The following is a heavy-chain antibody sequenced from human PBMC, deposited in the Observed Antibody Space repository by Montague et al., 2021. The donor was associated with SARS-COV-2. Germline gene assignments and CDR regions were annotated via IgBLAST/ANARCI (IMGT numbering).Heavy chain of an antibody. J-gene: IGHJ6*02. V-gene: IGHV3-74*01. CDR3: ARDVPRGGLMWGSILYYYYGMDV. CDR2: INTDGSTL. CDR1: GFTVSLYW. D-gene: IGHD2-8*01. Sequence: SLRLSCAASGFTVSLYWLHWVRQAPGKGLVWVSRINTDGSTLSYSYSXXVLFTVSRDNAKNTLYLQMDSLRAEDTAVSYCARDVPRGGLMWGSILYYYYGMDVWGLGTTVTVSS.